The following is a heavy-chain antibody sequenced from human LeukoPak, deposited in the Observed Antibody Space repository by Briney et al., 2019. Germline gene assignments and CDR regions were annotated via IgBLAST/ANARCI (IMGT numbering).Heavy chain of an antibody. Sequence: GGSLRLSCAASGFTFDDYAMHWVRQAPGKGLEWVSGISWNSGSIGYADSVKGRFTISRDNSKNTLFLQMNSLRTDDTAVYYCARGSPATVTTFTPFDPWGQGTLVTVSS. J-gene: IGHJ5*02. CDR2: ISWNSGSI. V-gene: IGHV3-9*01. CDR3: ARGSPATVTTFTPFDP. D-gene: IGHD4-17*01. CDR1: GFTFDDYA.